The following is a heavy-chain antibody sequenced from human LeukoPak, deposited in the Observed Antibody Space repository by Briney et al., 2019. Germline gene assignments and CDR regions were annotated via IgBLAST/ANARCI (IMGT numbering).Heavy chain of an antibody. J-gene: IGHJ3*01. CDR1: GFTFNTYS. CDR2: ISSSSSAI. CDR3: AKDRSCTGSSCNVGS. V-gene: IGHV3-48*02. D-gene: IGHD2-2*01. Sequence: GGSLRLSCAASGFTFNTYSMNWVRQAPGKGLEWVSYISSSSSAIYYADSVKGRFTVSRDNAKNSMYLQMNSLRDEDTAVYYCAKDRSCTGSSCNVGSWGQGTMVTVSS.